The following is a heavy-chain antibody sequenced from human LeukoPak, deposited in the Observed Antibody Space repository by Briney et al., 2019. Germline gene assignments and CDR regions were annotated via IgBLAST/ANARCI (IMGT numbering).Heavy chain of an antibody. D-gene: IGHD3-10*01. Sequence: GGSLRLSCAASGFTFSGSAMHWVRQASGKGLEWVGRIRSKANSYATAYAASVKGRFTISRDDSKNTLYPQMNSLRAEDTAVYYCAKRTWLGELEYYYYGMDVWGQGTTVTVSS. CDR3: AKRTWLGELEYYYYGMDV. V-gene: IGHV3-73*01. J-gene: IGHJ6*02. CDR1: GFTFSGSA. CDR2: IRSKANSYAT.